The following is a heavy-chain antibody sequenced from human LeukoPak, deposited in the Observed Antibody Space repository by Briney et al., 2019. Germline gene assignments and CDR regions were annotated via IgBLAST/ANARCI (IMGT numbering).Heavy chain of an antibody. Sequence: GGSLRLSCAASGFTFNIYAMSWVRQAPGKGLEWVSSIGGRFGHTYYADSVKGRFTISRDNSKNTLYLQMNSLRAEDTAIYYCASASGTYYVFFDYWGQGAMVTVSS. CDR3: ASASGTYYVFFDY. V-gene: IGHV3-23*01. J-gene: IGHJ4*02. CDR2: IGGRFGHT. CDR1: GFTFNIYA. D-gene: IGHD3-10*01.